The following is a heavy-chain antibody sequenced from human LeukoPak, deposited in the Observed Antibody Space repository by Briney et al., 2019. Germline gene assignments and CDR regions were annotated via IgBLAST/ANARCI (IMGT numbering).Heavy chain of an antibody. CDR2: IAQDGSAK. J-gene: IGHJ4*02. Sequence: QSGGSLRLSCAASGFTFSNYWMSWVRQAPGKGLEWVANIAQDGSAKYYVDSVKGRFTISRDNAKNSLYLQMNSLRAEDTAVYYCARDGDYVWGSYRYRHYFDYWGQGTLVTVSS. D-gene: IGHD3-16*02. CDR3: ARDGDYVWGSYRYRHYFDY. V-gene: IGHV3-7*01. CDR1: GFTFSNYW.